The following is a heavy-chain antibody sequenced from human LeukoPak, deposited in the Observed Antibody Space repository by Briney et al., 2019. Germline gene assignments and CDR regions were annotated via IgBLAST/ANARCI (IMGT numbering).Heavy chain of an antibody. Sequence: GESLKISCKGSGYSFTSYWIGWVRQMPGKGLEWMGIIYPGDSDTRYSPSFQGQVTISADKSISTAYLQWSSLKDSDNAMMYCGRQHSSGWPDYYYYYMDVWGKGTTVTVSS. D-gene: IGHD6-19*01. J-gene: IGHJ6*03. CDR1: GYSFTSYW. CDR2: IYPGDSDT. V-gene: IGHV5-51*01. CDR3: GRQHSSGWPDYYYYYMDV.